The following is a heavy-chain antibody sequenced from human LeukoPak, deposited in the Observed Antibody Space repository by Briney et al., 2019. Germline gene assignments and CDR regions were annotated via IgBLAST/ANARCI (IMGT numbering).Heavy chain of an antibody. Sequence: ASVKVSCKASGYTFTSYYMHWVRQAPGQGLEWMGIINPSGGSTSYAQKFQGRVTMTRDTSTSTVYMELSSLRSEDTAVYYCARAAVMATTVTAIQYYFDYWGQGTLVTVSS. CDR2: INPSGGST. J-gene: IGHJ4*02. V-gene: IGHV1-46*01. CDR3: ARAAVMATTVTAIQYYFDY. D-gene: IGHD2-21*02. CDR1: GYTFTSYY.